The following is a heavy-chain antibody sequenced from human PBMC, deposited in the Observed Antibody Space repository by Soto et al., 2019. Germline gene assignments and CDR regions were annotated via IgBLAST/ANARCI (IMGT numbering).Heavy chain of an antibody. V-gene: IGHV4-31*03. D-gene: IGHD3-16*01. CDR3: ARDRIYTFGGAYYGMDV. CDR1: GGSISSGGYY. J-gene: IGHJ6*02. Sequence: SETLSLTCTVSGGSISSGGYYWSWIRQHPGKGLEWIGYIYYSGSTYYNPSLKSRVTISVDTSKNQFSLKLSSVTAADTAVYYCARDRIYTFGGAYYGMDVWGQGTTVTVSS. CDR2: IYYSGST.